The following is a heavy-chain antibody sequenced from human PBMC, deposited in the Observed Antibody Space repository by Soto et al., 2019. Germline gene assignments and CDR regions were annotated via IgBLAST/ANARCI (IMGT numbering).Heavy chain of an antibody. CDR2: IIPIFGTA. V-gene: IGHV1-69*01. J-gene: IGHJ6*02. CDR3: ARDHSAIAARLRYYYGMDV. Sequence: VSCKASGGTFSNYAISWVRQAPGQGLEWMGGIIPIFGTANYAQKFQDRVTITAGESTSTAYMELSSLRSEDTAVYYCARDHSAIAARLRYYYGMDVWGQGTTVTVSS. D-gene: IGHD6-6*01. CDR1: GGTFSNYA.